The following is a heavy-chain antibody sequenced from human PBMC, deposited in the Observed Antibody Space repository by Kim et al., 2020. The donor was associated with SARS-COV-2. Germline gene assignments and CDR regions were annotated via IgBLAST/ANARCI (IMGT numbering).Heavy chain of an antibody. D-gene: IGHD3-10*01. J-gene: IGHJ3*02. V-gene: IGHV3-15*01. CDR2: IKSKTDGGTT. Sequence: GGSLRLSCAASGFTFSSAWMTWVRQAPGKGLEWVGRIKSKTDGGTTDYAAPVKGRFIISRDDSKNTLYLQMNSLKTEDTAVYYCTTILWFGNDALDIWGQGTMVTVSS. CDR1: GFTFSSAW. CDR3: TTILWFGNDALDI.